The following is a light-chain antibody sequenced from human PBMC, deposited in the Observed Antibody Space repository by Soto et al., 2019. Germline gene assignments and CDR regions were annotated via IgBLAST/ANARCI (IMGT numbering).Light chain of an antibody. V-gene: IGKV3-20*01. Sequence: IVLTQSPGTRCLCAGERATVSCRASQSVSSSYLAWYQQKPGQAPRLLIYGASSRATGIPDRFSGSGSGTDCTLTISRLEPEDFAVYYCQQYGSSPRTFGQGTKVDIK. CDR1: QSVSSSY. CDR3: QQYGSSPRT. J-gene: IGKJ1*01. CDR2: GAS.